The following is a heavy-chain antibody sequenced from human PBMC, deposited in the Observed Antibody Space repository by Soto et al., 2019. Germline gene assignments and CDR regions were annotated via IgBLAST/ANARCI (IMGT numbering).Heavy chain of an antibody. CDR2: IIPILGIA. V-gene: IGHV1-69*08. Sequence: QVQLVQSGAEVKKPGSSVKVSCKASGGTFSSYTISWVRQAPGQGLEWMGRIIPILGIANYAQKFQGRVTISTDKSTITAYMELSSLRSEETAVYYCARDRGYSGYDAPYSYYYYMDVWGKGTTVTVSS. CDR1: GGTFSSYT. D-gene: IGHD5-12*01. J-gene: IGHJ6*03. CDR3: ARDRGYSGYDAPYSYYYYMDV.